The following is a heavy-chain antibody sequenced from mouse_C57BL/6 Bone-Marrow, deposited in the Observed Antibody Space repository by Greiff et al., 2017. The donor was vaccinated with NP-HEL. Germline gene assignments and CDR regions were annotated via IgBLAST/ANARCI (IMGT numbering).Heavy chain of an antibody. CDR3: ARDRGYGSSFPSSWYFDV. J-gene: IGHJ1*03. CDR2: INYDGSST. Sequence: EVKLMESEGGLVQPGSSMKLSCTASGFTFSDYYMAWVRQVPEKGLEWVANINYDGSSTYYLDSLKSRFIISRDNAKNILYLQMSSLKSEDTATYYCARDRGYGSSFPSSWYFDVWGTGTTVTVSS. V-gene: IGHV5-16*01. D-gene: IGHD1-1*01. CDR1: GFTFSDYY.